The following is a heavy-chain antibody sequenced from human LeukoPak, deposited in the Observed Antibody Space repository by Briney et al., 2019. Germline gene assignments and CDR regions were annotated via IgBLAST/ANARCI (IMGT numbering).Heavy chain of an antibody. Sequence: ASVKVSCKASGYTFTGYYIHWVRQAPGQGLEWMGWVNPNSGDTKYAQKFQDSVTMIRDTSINTVYMELNRLRPDDTAVYYCARVRLERRSDAFDIWGQGTMVTVSS. CDR1: GYTFTGYY. D-gene: IGHD1-1*01. CDR3: ARVRLERRSDAFDI. J-gene: IGHJ3*02. V-gene: IGHV1-2*02. CDR2: VNPNSGDT.